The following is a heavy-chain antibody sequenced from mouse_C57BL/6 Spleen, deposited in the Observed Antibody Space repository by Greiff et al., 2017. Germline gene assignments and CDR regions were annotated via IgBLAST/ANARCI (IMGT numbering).Heavy chain of an antibody. CDR3: ARPQYGY. CDR1: GYAFSSSW. J-gene: IGHJ2*01. V-gene: IGHV1-82*01. Sequence: VKLQESGPELVKPGASVKISCKASGYAFSSSWMNWVKQRPGKGLEWIGRIYPGDGDTNYNGKFKGKATRTADKSSSTAYMQLSSLTSDDSAVYFCARPQYGYWGQGTTLTVSS. CDR2: IYPGDGDT. D-gene: IGHD1-1*02.